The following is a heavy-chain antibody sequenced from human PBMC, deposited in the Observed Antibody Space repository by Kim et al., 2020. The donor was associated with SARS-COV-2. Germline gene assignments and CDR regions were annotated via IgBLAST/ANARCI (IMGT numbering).Heavy chain of an antibody. J-gene: IGHJ4*02. D-gene: IGHD3-10*01. CDR3: ARDRGGSGNYLDF. V-gene: IGHV3-30*01. Sequence: YYADSVKGRFPISRDDSKYTLYLQMNNLRAEDTALYYCARDRGGSGNYLDFWGQGTQVTLSS.